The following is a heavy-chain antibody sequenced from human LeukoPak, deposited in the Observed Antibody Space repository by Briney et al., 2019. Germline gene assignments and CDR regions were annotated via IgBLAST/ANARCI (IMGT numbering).Heavy chain of an antibody. J-gene: IGHJ4*02. CDR3: ARLPSGSEIDY. Sequence: SETLSLTCTVSGGSISSGDYYWSWIRQPPGKGLEWIGYIYYSGSTYYNPSLKSRVTISVDTSKNQFSLKLSSVTAADTAVYYCARLPSGSEIDYWGQGTLVTVSS. D-gene: IGHD1-26*01. V-gene: IGHV4-30-4*01. CDR2: IYYSGST. CDR1: GGSISSGDYY.